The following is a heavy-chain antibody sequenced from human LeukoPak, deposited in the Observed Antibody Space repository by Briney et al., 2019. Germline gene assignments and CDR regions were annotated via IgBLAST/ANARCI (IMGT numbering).Heavy chain of an antibody. CDR1: GFTFSRYE. J-gene: IGHJ4*01. V-gene: IGHV3-48*03. CDR2: ISSSGSTM. CDR3: ARVLAGATYFDY. D-gene: IGHD1-26*01. Sequence: GGSLRLSCAASGFTFSRYEMNWVRQAPGKGLEWLSYISSSGSTMYYADSVKGRITISRDNAKNSLYLQMNSLRAEDTAVYYCARVLAGATYFDYWGQGALVTVSS.